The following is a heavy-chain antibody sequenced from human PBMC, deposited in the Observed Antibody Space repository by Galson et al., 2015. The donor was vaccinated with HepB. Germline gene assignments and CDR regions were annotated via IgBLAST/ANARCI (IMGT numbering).Heavy chain of an antibody. D-gene: IGHD3-10*01. CDR3: TTDRFRTNYYYYAMDV. J-gene: IGHJ6*02. V-gene: IGHV3-15*01. CDR1: GFSFNNAW. CDR2: IKSKTDGGAI. Sequence: SLRLSCAASGFSFNNAWMTWVRQAPGKGLEWVGRIKSKTDGGAIDYAAPVKGRFTISRDDSENTLYLQMNSLKTEDTAVYYCTTDRFRTNYYYYAMDVWGQGTTVTVSS.